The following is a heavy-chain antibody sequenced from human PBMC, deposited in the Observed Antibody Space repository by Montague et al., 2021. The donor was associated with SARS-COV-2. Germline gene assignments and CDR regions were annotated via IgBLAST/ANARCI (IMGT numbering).Heavy chain of an antibody. Sequence: SETLSLTCSVSNGSVTSSTWCSWVRQAPGKGLESFGEISHFGGTNYSPSLKSRLTMSLDKSRNHFSMKLTSVTAADTAVYYCSRGHSILTGYDYWGQGTLVTVSS. CDR1: NGSVTSSTW. V-gene: IGHV4-4*02. D-gene: IGHD3-9*01. CDR2: ISHFGGT. CDR3: SRGHSILTGYDY. J-gene: IGHJ4*02.